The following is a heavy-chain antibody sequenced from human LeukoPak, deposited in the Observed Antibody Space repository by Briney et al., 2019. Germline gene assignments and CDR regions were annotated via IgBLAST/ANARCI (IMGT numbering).Heavy chain of an antibody. CDR3: AKDDRSLRYSGSYAAATFDY. D-gene: IGHD1-26*01. CDR1: GFTFNTFA. J-gene: IGHJ4*02. V-gene: IGHV3-23*01. Sequence: PGGSLRLSCVASGFTFNTFAMIWVRQPPGKGLEWVSSIFQGGGEIHYADSVRGRFTISRDISKNTLYLQMNSLRAEDTAVYYCAKDDRSLRYSGSYAAATFDYWGQGTLVTVSS. CDR2: IFQGGGEI.